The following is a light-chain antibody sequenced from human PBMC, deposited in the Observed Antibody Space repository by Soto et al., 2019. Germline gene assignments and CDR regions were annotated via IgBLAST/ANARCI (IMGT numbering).Light chain of an antibody. CDR3: QQYKSWPRIT. J-gene: IGKJ5*01. CDR2: GAF. CDR1: QSVSSN. Sequence: EIVMTQSPVTLSVSPGERATLSCRASQSVSSNLAWYQQKPGQAPSLLIYGAFTRATGIPARFSGTGSGTEFTLTISSLQSEDFALYYCQQYKSWPRITFGQGTRLEIK. V-gene: IGKV3-15*01.